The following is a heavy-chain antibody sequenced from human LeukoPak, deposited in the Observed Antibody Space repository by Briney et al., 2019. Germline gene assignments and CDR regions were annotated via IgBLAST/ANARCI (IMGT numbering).Heavy chain of an antibody. CDR1: GVSISSYY. CDR2: IYIRGST. CDR3: ASLRERSYYARGFDY. D-gene: IGHD4-11*01. J-gene: IGHJ4*02. V-gene: IGHV4-4*07. Sequence: SETLSLTCTVSGVSISSYYWSWIRQPAGKGLEWIGRIYIRGSTNHNPSLKSRVTISVDTSKNQFSLKLSSVTAADTAVYYCASLRERSYYARGFDYWGQGTLVTVSS.